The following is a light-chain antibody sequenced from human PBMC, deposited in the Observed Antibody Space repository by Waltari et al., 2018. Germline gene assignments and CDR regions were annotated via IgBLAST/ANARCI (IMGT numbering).Light chain of an antibody. CDR1: QSINTY. J-gene: IGKJ1*01. CDR2: GAS. V-gene: IGKV3-20*01. CDR3: QQFGSSPEM. Sequence: IALTQSPGTLSLSPGEGATLSCRASQSINTYLAWYQQRPGQAPRLLIYGASTRATGTPDRFSGSGSGTDFTLSISRLEPEDFAVYYCQQFGSSPEMFGPGTKVEIK.